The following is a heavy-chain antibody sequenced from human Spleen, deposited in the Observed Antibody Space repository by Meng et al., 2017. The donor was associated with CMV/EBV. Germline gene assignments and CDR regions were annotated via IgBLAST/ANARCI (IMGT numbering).Heavy chain of an antibody. CDR1: GFTFSDYY. Sequence: GESLKISCAASGFTFSDYYMSWIRQAPGKGLEWVSYISSSGSTIYYADSVKGRFTISRDNAKNSLYLQMNSLRAEDTAVYYCARIGLWYGMGNGIDVWGQGTTVTVSS. V-gene: IGHV3-11*04. J-gene: IGHJ6*02. CDR2: ISSSGSTI. CDR3: ARIGLWYGMGNGIDV. D-gene: IGHD5-18*01.